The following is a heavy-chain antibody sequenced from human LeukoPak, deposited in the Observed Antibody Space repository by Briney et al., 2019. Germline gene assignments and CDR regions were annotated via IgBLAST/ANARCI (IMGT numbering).Heavy chain of an antibody. J-gene: IGHJ4*02. CDR3: ASRYYDILTGLFN. CDR1: GFTFGSYW. D-gene: IGHD3-9*01. V-gene: IGHV3-7*01. Sequence: GGSLRLSCAASGFTFGSYWMSWVRQAPGKGLEWVANIKQDGSEKYYVDSVKGRFTISRDNAKNSLYLQMNSLRAEDTAVYYCASRYYDILTGLFNWGQGTLVTVSS. CDR2: IKQDGSEK.